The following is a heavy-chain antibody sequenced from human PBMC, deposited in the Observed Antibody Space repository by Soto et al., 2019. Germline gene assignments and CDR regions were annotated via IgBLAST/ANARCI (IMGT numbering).Heavy chain of an antibody. Sequence: PSVTLSLTCAVSGHSISRGDFSWSWIRPAPGKGLEWIGYMYHSVTSFYNPSLKSRVTISVDGSKNQFSLKVNSVTAADTAVYYCAGGRLVPAVNFEYWGLGTLVTVSS. CDR3: AGGRLVPAVNFEY. CDR1: GHSISRGDFS. D-gene: IGHD2-2*01. V-gene: IGHV4-30-2*01. J-gene: IGHJ4*02. CDR2: MYHSVTS.